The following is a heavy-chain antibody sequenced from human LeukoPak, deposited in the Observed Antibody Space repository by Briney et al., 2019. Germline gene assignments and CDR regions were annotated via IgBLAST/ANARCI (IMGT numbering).Heavy chain of an antibody. V-gene: IGHV3-21*01. CDR1: GFTFSSYA. CDR3: ARDGYFGSDSVTGAGALGDYYMDV. Sequence: GGSLRLSCAASGFTFSSYAMHWVRQAPGKGLEWVSSISSSSSNIYYADSVKGRFTISRDNAKNSLYLQMNSLRVEDTAVYYCARDGYFGSDSVTGAGALGDYYMDVWGKGTTVTVSS. D-gene: IGHD3-9*01. CDR2: ISSSSSNI. J-gene: IGHJ6*03.